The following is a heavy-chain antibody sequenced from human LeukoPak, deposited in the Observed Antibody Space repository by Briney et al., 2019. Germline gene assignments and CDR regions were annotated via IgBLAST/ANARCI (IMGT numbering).Heavy chain of an antibody. CDR1: GFTFSSYS. CDR3: ARGQLWLGVYYFDY. Sequence: GGSLRLSCAASGFTFSSYSMNWVRQAPGEGLEWVSSISSSSSYIYYADSVKGRFTISRDNAKNSLYLQMNSLRAEDTAVYYCARGQLWLGVYYFDYWGQGTLVTVSS. V-gene: IGHV3-21*01. J-gene: IGHJ4*02. CDR2: ISSSSSYI. D-gene: IGHD5-18*01.